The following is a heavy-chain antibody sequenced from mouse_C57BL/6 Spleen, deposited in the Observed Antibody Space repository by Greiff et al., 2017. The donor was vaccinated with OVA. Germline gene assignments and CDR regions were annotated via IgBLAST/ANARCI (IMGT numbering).Heavy chain of an antibody. CDR3: AKDYAMDY. J-gene: IGHJ4*01. CDR1: GYTFTDYN. CDR2: INPNNGGT. V-gene: IGHV1-22*01. Sequence: VQLKESGPELVKPGASVKMSCKASGYTFTDYNMHWVKQSHGKSLEWIGYINPNNGGTSYNQKFKGKATLTVNKSSSTAYMELRSLTSEDSAVYYCAKDYAMDYWGQGTSVTVSS.